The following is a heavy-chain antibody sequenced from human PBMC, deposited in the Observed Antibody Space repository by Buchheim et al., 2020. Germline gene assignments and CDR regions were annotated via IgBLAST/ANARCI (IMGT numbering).Heavy chain of an antibody. J-gene: IGHJ4*02. CDR2: IKQDGSKK. D-gene: IGHD2-21*02. CDR1: GFTFSDSW. CDR3: VRGHRWVTTLDS. V-gene: IGHV3-7*03. Sequence: EVHLVESGGGLVQPGGSLRLSCAASGFTFSDSWMSWVRQAPGKGLEWVANIKQDGSKKYYLDSVKARFIVSRDNAKNSLFLQMSNLRADDTAVYYCVRGHRWVTTLDSWGEGT.